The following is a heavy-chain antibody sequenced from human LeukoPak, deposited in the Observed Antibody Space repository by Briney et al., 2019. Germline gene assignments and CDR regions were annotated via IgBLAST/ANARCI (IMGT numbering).Heavy chain of an antibody. Sequence: VASVKVSCKASGYTFTSYGISWVRQAPGQGLEWMGWISAYNGNTNYAQKVQGRVTMTTDTSTSTTYMELRSLRSDDTAVYYCARDSADCSGGTCYSAEYFHHWGQGTLVTVSS. D-gene: IGHD2-15*01. CDR3: ARDSADCSGGTCYSAEYFHH. V-gene: IGHV1-18*01. J-gene: IGHJ1*01. CDR2: ISAYNGNT. CDR1: GYTFTSYG.